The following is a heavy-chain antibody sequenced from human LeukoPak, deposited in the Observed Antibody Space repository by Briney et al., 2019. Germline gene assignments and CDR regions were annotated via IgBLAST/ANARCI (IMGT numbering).Heavy chain of an antibody. Sequence: TGGSLRLSCAASGFTVNNYWMQWVRQAAGKGLGWVSRINDDGHSTTYADSVKGRFTISRDNSKNTLYLQMNNLRAEDTAVYFCGRDRREVNIGYWGQGTLVTVSS. J-gene: IGHJ4*02. CDR1: GFTVNNYW. V-gene: IGHV3-74*01. CDR2: INDDGHST. D-gene: IGHD2/OR15-2a*01. CDR3: GRDRREVNIGY.